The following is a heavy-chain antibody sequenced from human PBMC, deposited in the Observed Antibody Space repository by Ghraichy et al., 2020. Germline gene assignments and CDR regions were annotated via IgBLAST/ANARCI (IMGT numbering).Heavy chain of an antibody. CDR2: FSGSGGGA. D-gene: IGHD3-22*01. CDR3: EKADSITLNPPSYFDS. V-gene: IGHV3-23*01. CDR1: GFIFSRFG. Sequence: GGSLRLSCAASGFIFSRFGMNWVRQAPGKALEWVSGFSGSGGGAYYADSVKGRFTITRDGSKSTLSLQMNSLRVEDTAIYLCEKADSITLNPPSYFDSWGQGILVTVSS. J-gene: IGHJ4*02.